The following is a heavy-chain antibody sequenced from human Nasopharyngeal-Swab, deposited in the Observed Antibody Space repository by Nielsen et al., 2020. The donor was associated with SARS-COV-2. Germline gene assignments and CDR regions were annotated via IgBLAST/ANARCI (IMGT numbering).Heavy chain of an antibody. CDR2: ISYDGSNK. J-gene: IGHJ5*02. CDR3: AKSGSGTYYNWFDP. D-gene: IGHD3-10*01. CDR1: ELSNYA. V-gene: IGHV3-30*18. Sequence: GGSLRLSCALPELSNYALHWVRQAPGKGLEWVAVISYDGSNKYYADSVKGRFTISRDNSKNTLYLQMNSLRAEDTAVYYCAKSGSGTYYNWFDPWGQGTLVTVSS.